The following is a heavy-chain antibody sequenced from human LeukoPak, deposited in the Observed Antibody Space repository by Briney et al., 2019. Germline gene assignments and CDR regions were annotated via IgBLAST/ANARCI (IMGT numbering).Heavy chain of an antibody. CDR3: ARHLDP. CDR2: IYYTGST. CDR1: GGSISSYL. Sequence: KPSETLSLTCTVSGGSISSYLWSWIRQPPGKALEWIGNIYYTGSTNYSPSLKSRVTISVDTSKNQFSLKLSSVTAADTAIYYCARHLDPWGQGTLVTVSS. J-gene: IGHJ5*02. V-gene: IGHV4-59*01.